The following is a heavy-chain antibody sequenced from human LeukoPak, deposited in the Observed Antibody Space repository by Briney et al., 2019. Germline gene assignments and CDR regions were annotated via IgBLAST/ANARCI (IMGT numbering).Heavy chain of an antibody. CDR3: AKDGGLVARIYYFDY. V-gene: IGHV3-23*01. D-gene: IGHD2-15*01. CDR1: GFTFSSYD. CDR2: ISGSGGST. Sequence: GGSLRLSRAASGFTFSSYDMSWVRQAPGKGLEWVSAISGSGGSTYYADSVKGRFTISRDNSKNTLYLQMNSLRVEDTAVYYCAKDGGLVARIYYFDYWGQGTLVTVSS. J-gene: IGHJ4*02.